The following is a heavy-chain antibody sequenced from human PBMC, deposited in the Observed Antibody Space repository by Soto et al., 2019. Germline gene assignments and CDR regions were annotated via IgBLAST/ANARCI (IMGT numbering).Heavy chain of an antibody. Sequence: QLHLVQSGAVVKKPGASVTVSCSASGYPVTAYYMHWVRQAPGRGLEWMGGINPATGAAKYTQKFQGRVTMTRDTSTGTVFMELSGPTSEDTAVFYCARGGGVGVAGSAAFDMWGQGTLVTVSS. CDR3: ARGGGVGVAGSAAFDM. J-gene: IGHJ3*02. D-gene: IGHD3-3*01. CDR2: INPATGAA. V-gene: IGHV1-2*02. CDR1: GYPVTAYY.